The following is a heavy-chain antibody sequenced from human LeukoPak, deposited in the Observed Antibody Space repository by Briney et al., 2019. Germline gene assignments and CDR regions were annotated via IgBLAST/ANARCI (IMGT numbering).Heavy chain of an antibody. V-gene: IGHV3-64D*06. CDR2: ISDNGGST. CDR1: GFILRSHA. J-gene: IGHJ4*01. Sequence: GGSLRLSCSASGFILRSHAMPWVRQAPGTGLEYVSRISDNGGSTYYADSVKCRFTISRDNSKNTLYLQMSSLRAVDAAVYYCVKDNEAGGSPFDRWGQGSLATVSS. D-gene: IGHD3-10*01. CDR3: VKDNEAGGSPFDR.